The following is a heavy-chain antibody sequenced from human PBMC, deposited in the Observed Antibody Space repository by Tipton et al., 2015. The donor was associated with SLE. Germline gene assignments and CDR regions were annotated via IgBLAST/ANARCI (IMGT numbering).Heavy chain of an antibody. CDR1: GGSFSGYY. Sequence: TLSLTCAVYGGSFSGYYWSWIRQPPGKGLEWIGEINHSGSTNYNPSLKSRVTISVETSKNQFSLKLSSVTAADTAVYYCARGHTAMVGSLYYYGMDVWGQGTTVTVSS. CDR2: INHSGST. J-gene: IGHJ6*02. V-gene: IGHV4-34*01. D-gene: IGHD5-18*01. CDR3: ARGHTAMVGSLYYYGMDV.